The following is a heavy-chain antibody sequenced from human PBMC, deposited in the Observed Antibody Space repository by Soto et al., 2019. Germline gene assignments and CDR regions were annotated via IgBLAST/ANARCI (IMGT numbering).Heavy chain of an antibody. V-gene: IGHV1-69*13. CDR3: ARAEEELGWLAQN. CDR2: IIPIFGTA. Sequence: SVKVSCKASGGTLSIYAISWVRQAPGQGLEWMGGIIPIFGTANYAQKFQGRVTITADESTSTAYMELSSLRSEDTAVYYCARAEEELGWLAQNWGQGTLVTVSS. CDR1: GGTLSIYA. D-gene: IGHD6-19*01. J-gene: IGHJ4*02.